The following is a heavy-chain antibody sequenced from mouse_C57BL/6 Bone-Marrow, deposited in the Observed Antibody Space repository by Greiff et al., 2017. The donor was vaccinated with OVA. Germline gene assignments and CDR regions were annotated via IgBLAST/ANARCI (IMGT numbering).Heavy chain of an antibody. CDR3: ARQEDYLYFDY. J-gene: IGHJ2*01. V-gene: IGHV5-12*01. CDR1: GFTFSDYY. CDR2: ISNGGGST. Sequence: EVQLVESGGGLVQPGGSLKLSCAASGFTFSDYYMYWVRQTPEKRLEWVAYISNGGGSTYYPDTVKGRFTISRDNAKNTLYLQMSRLKSEDTAMYYCARQEDYLYFDYWGQGTTLTVSS. D-gene: IGHD2-4*01.